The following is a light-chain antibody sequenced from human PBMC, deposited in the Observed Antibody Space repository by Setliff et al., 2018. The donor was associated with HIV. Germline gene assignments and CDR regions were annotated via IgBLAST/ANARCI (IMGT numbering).Light chain of an antibody. CDR2: EVN. CDR1: SSDVGGYNF. J-gene: IGLJ1*01. V-gene: IGLV2-14*01. CDR3: SSYTVSNALYV. Sequence: QSALTQPASVSGSPGQSITISCTGTSSDVGGYNFVSWYQQYPGKAPKLMIYEVNNRPSGVSPRFSGSKSGNTASLNISGLQSEDEADYYCSSYTVSNALYVFGPGTKVTV.